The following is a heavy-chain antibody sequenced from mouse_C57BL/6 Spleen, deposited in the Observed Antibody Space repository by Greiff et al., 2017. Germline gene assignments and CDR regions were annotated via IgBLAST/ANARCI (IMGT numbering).Heavy chain of an antibody. Sequence: QVQLQQSGAELVRPGASVTLSCKASGYTFTDYEMHWVKQTPVHGLEWIGAIDPETGGTAYNQKFKGKAILTADKSSSTAYMELRSLTSEDSAFYYCTRKGLDYDEGGYYYAMDDWGQGPSVTVSS. D-gene: IGHD2-4*01. CDR3: TRKGLDYDEGGYYYAMDD. V-gene: IGHV1-15*01. J-gene: IGHJ4*01. CDR2: IDPETGGT. CDR1: GYTFTDYE.